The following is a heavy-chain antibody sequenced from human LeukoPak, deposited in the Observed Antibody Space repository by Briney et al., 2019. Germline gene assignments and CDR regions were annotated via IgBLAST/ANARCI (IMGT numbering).Heavy chain of an antibody. CDR1: GGSISSYY. J-gene: IGHJ4*02. Sequence: PSETLSLTCTVSGGSISSYYWSWLRQPAGKGLEWIGRIYTSGSTNYNASLKSRVSMSVDTSKNQFSQKLSSVTAADTAVFYCARENSGSYREFDYWGQGTLVTVSS. D-gene: IGHD1-26*01. CDR3: ARENSGSYREFDY. CDR2: IYTSGST. V-gene: IGHV4-4*07.